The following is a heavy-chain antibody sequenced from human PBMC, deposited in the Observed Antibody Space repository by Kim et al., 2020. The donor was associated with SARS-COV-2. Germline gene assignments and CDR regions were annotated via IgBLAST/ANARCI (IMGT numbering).Heavy chain of an antibody. J-gene: IGHJ4*02. V-gene: IGHV4-39*01. CDR3: ASHQIAAAGPVDY. D-gene: IGHD6-13*01. Sequence: YTPSPKSRVTITVDTAKNQFSLKLSYVTAADTAVYYCASHQIAAAGPVDYWGQGTLVTVSS.